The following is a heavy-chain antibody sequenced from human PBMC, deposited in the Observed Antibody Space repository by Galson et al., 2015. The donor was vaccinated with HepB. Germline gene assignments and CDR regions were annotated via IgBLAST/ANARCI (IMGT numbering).Heavy chain of an antibody. J-gene: IGHJ6*02. V-gene: IGHV6-1*01. CDR3: ARVAGTIYYCGMDV. CDR1: EDSVSSNSAA. CDR2: TYYMANWYN. D-gene: IGHD2-15*01. Sequence: CAISEDSVSSNSAAWYWIRQSPSRGLEWLGRTYYMANWYNDYAVSVRGRITINPDTSNNQISLHLNFVTPEDTAVYYCARVAGTIYYCGMDVWGQGATVTVS.